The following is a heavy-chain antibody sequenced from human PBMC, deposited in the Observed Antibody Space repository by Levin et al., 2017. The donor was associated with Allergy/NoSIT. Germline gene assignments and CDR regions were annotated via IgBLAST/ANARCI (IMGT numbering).Heavy chain of an antibody. J-gene: IGHJ4*02. CDR2: INPNSGGT. CDR1: GYTFTGYY. D-gene: IGHD6-13*01. CDR3: ARVRTYSSSWYTLDY. Sequence: ASVKVSCKASGYTFTGYYMHWVRQAPGQGLEWMGWINPNSGGTNYAQKFQGRVTMTRDTSISTAYMELSRLRSDDTAVYYCARVRTYSSSWYTLDYWGQGTLVTVSS. V-gene: IGHV1-2*02.